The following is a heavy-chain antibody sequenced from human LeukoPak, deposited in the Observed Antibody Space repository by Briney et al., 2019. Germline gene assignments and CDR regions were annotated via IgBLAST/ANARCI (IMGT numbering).Heavy chain of an antibody. CDR3: ARGEYYYDSSGYPDHVDY. V-gene: IGHV3-21*01. J-gene: IGHJ4*02. CDR1: GFTFSSYS. Sequence: PGGSLRLSCAASGFTFSSYSMNWVRQAPGKGLEWVSSISSSSSYIYYADSVKGRFTISRDNAKNSLYLQMDSLRAEDTAVYYCARGEYYYDSSGYPDHVDYWGQGTLVTVSS. CDR2: ISSSSSYI. D-gene: IGHD3-22*01.